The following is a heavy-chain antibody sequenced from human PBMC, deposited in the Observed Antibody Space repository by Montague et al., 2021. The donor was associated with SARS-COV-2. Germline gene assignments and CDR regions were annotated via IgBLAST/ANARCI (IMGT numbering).Heavy chain of an antibody. D-gene: IGHD6-19*01. J-gene: IGHJ4*02. CDR1: GGSISGYY. Sequence: SETLSLTCSVSGGSISGYYWSWLRQPPGKGLEWIGDIYYSGSTYYNPSLKSRVTISVDTSKNQFSLKLSSVTAADTAVYYCARQRRGGLVSTPRFFDYWGQGTLVTVSS. CDR3: ARQRRGGLVSTPRFFDY. V-gene: IGHV4-59*04. CDR2: IYYSGST.